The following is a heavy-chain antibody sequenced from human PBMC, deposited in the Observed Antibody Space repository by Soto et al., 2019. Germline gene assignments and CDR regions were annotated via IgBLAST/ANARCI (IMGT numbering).Heavy chain of an antibody. D-gene: IGHD3-3*01. Sequence: QVQLVQSGAEVKKPGASVKVSCKASGYTFTSYYMHWVRQAPGQGLEWMGIINPSGGSTSYAQKCQGRVTMTRDTSTSTVYMELSSLRSEDTAVYYCAVKGDNLEYYDFWSGYYPNGAFDIWGQGTMVTVSS. CDR1: GYTFTSYY. V-gene: IGHV1-46*01. CDR2: INPSGGST. CDR3: AVKGDNLEYYDFWSGYYPNGAFDI. J-gene: IGHJ3*02.